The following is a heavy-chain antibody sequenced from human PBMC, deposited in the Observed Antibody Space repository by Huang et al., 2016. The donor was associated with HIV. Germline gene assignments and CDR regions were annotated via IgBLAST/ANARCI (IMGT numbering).Heavy chain of an antibody. CDR1: GGSISSSSYY. D-gene: IGHD2-2*01. V-gene: IGHV4-39*01. CDR2: IYYSGST. CDR3: ARHMDCSSSSCLAGGHERGPFDM. Sequence: QLQLQESGPGLVKPSETLSLTCSVSGGSISSSSYYWGWIRQPPGKGLEWIGSIYYSGSTFCNPSLKSRVTISVDTSNNPCSLRLSSVTAADTSVYYCARHMDCSSSSCLAGGHERGPFDMWGQGTMVTVSS. J-gene: IGHJ3*02.